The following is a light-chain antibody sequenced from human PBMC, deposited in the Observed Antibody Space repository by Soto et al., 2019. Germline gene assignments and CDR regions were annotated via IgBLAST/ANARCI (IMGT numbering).Light chain of an antibody. CDR1: QDISNY. Sequence: DIQMTQSPSSLSASVGDRVTITCQASQDISNYLNWYQQKPGKPPRLLIYDASVLETGVPSRFSGSGSGTHFTFTISSLQPEDIATYYCQQYDHLLSWYTFGQGTNLEIK. V-gene: IGKV1-33*01. J-gene: IGKJ2*01. CDR2: DAS. CDR3: QQYDHLLSWYT.